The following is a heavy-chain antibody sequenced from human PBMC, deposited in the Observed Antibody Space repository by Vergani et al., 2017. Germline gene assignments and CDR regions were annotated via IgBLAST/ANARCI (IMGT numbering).Heavy chain of an antibody. CDR3: ARVMYRDEASTGYRLEGMDI. CDR2: IYSTGST. J-gene: IGHJ6*02. D-gene: IGHD3-9*01. Sequence: QVQLEESGPGLVKPSETLSLTCTVSGGSFNTYYWSWIRQSPGKELDWIGYIYSTGSTNYNPSLNSRVTMSVDTSKNQFSLKLRSVTAAATAVYFCARVMYRDEASTGYRLEGMDIWGQGTTVTISS. V-gene: IGHV4-59*13. CDR1: GGSFNTYY.